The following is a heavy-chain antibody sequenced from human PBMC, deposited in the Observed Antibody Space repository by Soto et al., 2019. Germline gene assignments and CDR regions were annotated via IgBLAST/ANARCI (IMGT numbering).Heavy chain of an antibody. CDR2: VHHIGPT. V-gene: IGHV4-61*01. CDR1: GDSVSSGNYY. Sequence: PSETLSLTCTVSGDSVSSGNYYWNWIRQSPGERLQWIGYVHHIGPTIYSPSLKSRVTISLDTPRNQFSLRLTSVTAADTAVYYCARDAYRFWSGYYAYLGQGILVTMYS. J-gene: IGHJ4*02. D-gene: IGHD3-3*01. CDR3: ARDAYRFWSGYYAY.